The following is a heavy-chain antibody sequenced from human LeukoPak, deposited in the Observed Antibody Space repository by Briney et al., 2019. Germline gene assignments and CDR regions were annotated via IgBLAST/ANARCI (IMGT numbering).Heavy chain of an antibody. J-gene: IGHJ4*02. V-gene: IGHV5-51*01. CDR2: IYPGDSDT. CDR1: GYSFTSYW. CDR3: ARHGYCTNGVCHWSY. Sequence: GESLQISCKGSGYSFTSYWIGWVRQLPGKGLEWMGIIYPGDSDTRYSPSFQGQVTISADKSISTAYLQWSSLKASDTAMYYCARHGYCTNGVCHWSYWGQGTLVTVSS. D-gene: IGHD2-8*01.